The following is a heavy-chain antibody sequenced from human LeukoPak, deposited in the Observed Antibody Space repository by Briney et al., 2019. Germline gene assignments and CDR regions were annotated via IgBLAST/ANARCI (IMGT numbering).Heavy chain of an antibody. V-gene: IGHV3-48*02. CDR1: GFTFSSYS. Sequence: GGSLRLSCVASGFTFSSYSMTWVRQTPGKGLEWVSYISSSSSTIYYADSVKGRFTISRDNAKNSLYLQMNSLRDEDTAVYYCARDGPSSWYGIDYWGQGTLVTVSS. J-gene: IGHJ4*02. CDR2: ISSSSSTI. CDR3: ARDGPSSWYGIDY. D-gene: IGHD6-13*01.